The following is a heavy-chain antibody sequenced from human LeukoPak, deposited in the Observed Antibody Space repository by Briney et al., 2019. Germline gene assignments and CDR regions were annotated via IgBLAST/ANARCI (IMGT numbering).Heavy chain of an antibody. J-gene: IGHJ6*02. CDR3: ARDLQEKRFLEWLLHYYGMDV. Sequence: GGSLRLSCAASGFTFSNYAMHWVRQAPGKGLEWVAVISYDGSNKYYADSVKGRFTISRDNSKNTLYLQMNSLRAEDTAVYYCARDLQEKRFLEWLLHYYGMDVWGQGTTVTVSS. V-gene: IGHV3-30-3*01. CDR2: ISYDGSNK. CDR1: GFTFSNYA. D-gene: IGHD3-3*01.